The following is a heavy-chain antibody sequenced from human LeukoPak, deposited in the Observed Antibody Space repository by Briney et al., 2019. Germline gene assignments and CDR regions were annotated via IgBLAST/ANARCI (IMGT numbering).Heavy chain of an antibody. CDR3: GYTNNFYH. CDR1: GLTFSGQW. Sequence: GGSLRLSWVASGLTFSGQWLNWVRQAPGQGLEWVANIKHDGREKYYVDSVKGRFTISRDDGQNSLSLHMNSVRAEDTAVYYCGYTNNFYHWGQGALVVVSS. D-gene: IGHD3-16*02. V-gene: IGHV3-7*01. CDR2: IKHDGREK. J-gene: IGHJ4*02.